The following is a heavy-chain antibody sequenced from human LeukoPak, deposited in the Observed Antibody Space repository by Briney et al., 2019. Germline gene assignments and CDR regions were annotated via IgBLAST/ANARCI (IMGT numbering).Heavy chain of an antibody. CDR2: IYYSGST. Sequence: TSETLSLTCTVSGGSISNYYWSWIRQPPGKGLEWIGHIYYSGSTNYNPSLKSRVTISVDTSKNQFSLKLTSVTAADTAVYYCARGRAYYDSTGYFLWGQGTLVTVSS. V-gene: IGHV4-59*01. J-gene: IGHJ4*02. CDR3: ARGRAYYDSTGYFL. CDR1: GGSISNYY. D-gene: IGHD3-22*01.